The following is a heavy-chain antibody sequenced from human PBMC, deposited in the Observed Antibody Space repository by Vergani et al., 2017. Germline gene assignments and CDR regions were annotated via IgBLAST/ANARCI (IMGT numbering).Heavy chain of an antibody. CDR1: GYSFTSYW. Sequence: EVQLVQSGAEVKKPGESLKISCKGSGYSFTSYWIGWVRQMPGKGLEWMGIIYPGDSDTRYSPSFQGQVTISADKSISTAYLQWSSLKASDTAMYYCARIYCSSTSCYRGGYYYYYMDVWGKGTTVTVSS. J-gene: IGHJ6*03. CDR2: IYPGDSDT. V-gene: IGHV5-51*03. CDR3: ARIYCSSTSCYRGGYYYYYMDV. D-gene: IGHD2-2*02.